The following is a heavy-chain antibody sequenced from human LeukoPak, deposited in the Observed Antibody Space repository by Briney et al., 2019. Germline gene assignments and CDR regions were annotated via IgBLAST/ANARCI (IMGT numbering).Heavy chain of an antibody. CDR3: ASSYYDFWSGYSRFDP. Sequence: PSQTVSLTCTVSGGSISSGSYYWSWIRQPAGKGLEWIGRIYTSGSTNYNPSLKSRVTISVDTSKNQFSLKLSSVTAADTAVYYCASSYYDFWSGYSRFDPWGQGTLVTVSS. D-gene: IGHD3-3*01. J-gene: IGHJ5*02. V-gene: IGHV4-61*02. CDR2: IYTSGST. CDR1: GGSISSGSYY.